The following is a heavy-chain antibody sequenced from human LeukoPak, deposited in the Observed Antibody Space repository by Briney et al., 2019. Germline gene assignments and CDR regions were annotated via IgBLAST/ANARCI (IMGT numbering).Heavy chain of an antibody. D-gene: IGHD1-26*01. V-gene: IGHV3-7*05. CDR2: IHQDGSDK. CDR1: GFTFSSYC. CDR3: ARNPPRYFN. J-gene: IGHJ4*02. Sequence: GGSLRLSCAASGFTFSSYCMIWVRQAPGKGLEWVANIHQDGSDKYYVDSVKGRFTISRDNDKNSQYLQMNSRRAEDTAVYYCARNPPRYFNWGQGTLVTVSS.